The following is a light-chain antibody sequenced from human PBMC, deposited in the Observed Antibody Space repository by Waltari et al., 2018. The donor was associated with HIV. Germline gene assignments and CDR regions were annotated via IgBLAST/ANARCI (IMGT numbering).Light chain of an antibody. CDR2: AKS. Sequence: SYELSQSLPTVSVARGQTAKITWGGNNSGAKNVHWYQQKPGQAPVVVIYAKSNRPCGIPERFSGPNSGNTATLTISRAQAGDDADYYCQVWDSGLVVFGAGTKLTVL. J-gene: IGLJ2*01. CDR3: QVWDSGLVV. CDR1: NSGAKN. V-gene: IGLV3-9*01.